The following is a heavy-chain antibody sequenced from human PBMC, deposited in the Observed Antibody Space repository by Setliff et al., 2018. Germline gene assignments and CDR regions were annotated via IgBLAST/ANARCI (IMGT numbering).Heavy chain of an antibody. Sequence: SETLSLTCTVSDVSISGYYWSWVRQPAGKGLEWIGHIDRSGNTNFNPSLKSRVTISGDRSKNQFSLELSSVTAAGTAVYYCVRPGGTTVVARHFDYWGSGILVTVSS. CDR1: DVSISGYY. D-gene: IGHD2-15*01. CDR3: VRPGGTTVVARHFDY. J-gene: IGHJ4*01. V-gene: IGHV4-4*07. CDR2: IDRSGNT.